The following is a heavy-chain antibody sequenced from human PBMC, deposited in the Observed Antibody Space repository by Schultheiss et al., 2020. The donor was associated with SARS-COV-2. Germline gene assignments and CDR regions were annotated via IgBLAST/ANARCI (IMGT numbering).Heavy chain of an antibody. CDR1: GGSFSGYY. D-gene: IGHD3-22*01. CDR2: IYYSGST. V-gene: IGHV4-59*01. J-gene: IGHJ4*02. CDR3: ARAGYDSSGYYFDY. Sequence: SETLSLTCAVYGGSFSGYYWSWIRQPPGKGLEWIGYIYYSGSTNYNPSLKSRVTISVDTSKNQFSLKLSSVTAADTAVYYCARAGYDSSGYYFDYWGQGTLVTVSS.